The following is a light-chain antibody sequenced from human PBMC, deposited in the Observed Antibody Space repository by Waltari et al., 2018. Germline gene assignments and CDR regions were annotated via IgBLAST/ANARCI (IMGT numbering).Light chain of an antibody. CDR1: NLGSKN. V-gene: IGLV3-9*01. CDR2: RDD. CDR3: QVWDSNTGV. J-gene: IGLJ1*01. Sequence: SFELTQPLSVSVALGQPARITCGGNNLGSKNVHWYQQKPGQAPVVVIYRDDNRPSGIPERISGSNSGNTATLTISGAQAGDEADYYCQVWDSNTGVFGTGTKVTVL.